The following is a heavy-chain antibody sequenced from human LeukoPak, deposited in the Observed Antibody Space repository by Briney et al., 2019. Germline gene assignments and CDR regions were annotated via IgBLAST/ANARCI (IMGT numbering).Heavy chain of an antibody. J-gene: IGHJ4*02. Sequence: PSETLSLTCSVSGGSVSSYYWSWIRQSPGKGLEWIGYIHNSGRTNYNPPLKSRVTGFVDTSKNQVSLRLSSVTAADTAVYYCARALYDSSGYRFDYWGQGTLVTVSS. D-gene: IGHD3-22*01. V-gene: IGHV4-4*08. CDR2: IHNSGRT. CDR3: ARALYDSSGYRFDY. CDR1: GGSVSSYY.